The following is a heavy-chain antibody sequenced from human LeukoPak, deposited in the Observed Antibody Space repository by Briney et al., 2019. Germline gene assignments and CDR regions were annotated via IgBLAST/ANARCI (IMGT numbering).Heavy chain of an antibody. CDR1: RFSFSSYA. CDR2: ISGSGGST. CDR3: ANEQDYYDSVDAFDI. D-gene: IGHD3-22*01. V-gene: IGHV3-23*01. Sequence: GRSLRLSCAASRFSFSSYAMTWVRQAPGKGLEWVSAISGSGGSTYYADSVKGRFTISRDNSKNTLYLQMNRLRAEDAAEYYGANEQDYYDSVDAFDIGGQGTMVTVSS. J-gene: IGHJ3*02.